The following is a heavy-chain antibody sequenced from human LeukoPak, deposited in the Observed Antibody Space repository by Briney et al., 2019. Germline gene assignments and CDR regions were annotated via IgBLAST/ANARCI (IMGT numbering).Heavy chain of an antibody. Sequence: ASVKVSCKASGYTFTSYDINWVRQATGQGLELMGWMNPNSGNTRYAQKFQGRVTMTRNTSISTAYMELSSLRSEDTAVYYCARGGYCTNGVCLGEDYWGQGTLVTVSS. CDR1: GYTFTSYD. CDR2: MNPNSGNT. V-gene: IGHV1-8*01. J-gene: IGHJ4*02. CDR3: ARGGYCTNGVCLGEDY. D-gene: IGHD2-8*01.